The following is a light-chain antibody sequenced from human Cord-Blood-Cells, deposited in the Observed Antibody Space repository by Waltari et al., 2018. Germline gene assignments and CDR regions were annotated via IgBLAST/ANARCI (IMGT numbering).Light chain of an antibody. CDR1: SSDAGGYND. V-gene: IGLV2-14*01. J-gene: IGLJ2*01. CDR3: SSYTSSSTLVV. CDR2: DVS. Sequence: QSALTQPASVSGSPGQSITTPCTGTSSDAGGYNDVSCYQQHPGKAPKLMLYDVSNRPSGVSNRFSGSKSGNTASLTISGLQAEDEADYYCSSYTSSSTLVVFGGGTKLTVL.